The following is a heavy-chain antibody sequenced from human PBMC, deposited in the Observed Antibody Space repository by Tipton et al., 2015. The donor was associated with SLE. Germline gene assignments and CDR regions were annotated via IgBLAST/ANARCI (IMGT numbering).Heavy chain of an antibody. J-gene: IGHJ4*02. V-gene: IGHV3-30*18. CDR1: GFTFTNYG. CDR3: AKDLYDFWSGSVLES. Sequence: SLRLSCATSGFTFTNYGMHWVRQAPGKGLEWVAVIWYDGSSQYYADSVQGRFTISRDTSKNTLYLQMNSLRTEDTALYYCAKDLYDFWSGSVLESWGQGTLVTVSS. D-gene: IGHD3-3*01. CDR2: IWYDGSSQ.